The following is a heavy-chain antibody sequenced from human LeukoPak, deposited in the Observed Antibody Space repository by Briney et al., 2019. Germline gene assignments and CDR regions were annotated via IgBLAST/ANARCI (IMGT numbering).Heavy chain of an antibody. V-gene: IGHV3-33*01. J-gene: IGHJ4*02. D-gene: IGHD3-10*01. CDR3: ARQLWFGELKVLDD. CDR1: GFTFSSYG. CDR2: ISYDVRNK. Sequence: PGRALILSSAATGFTFSSYGMHRVRQAPGKGLELVAVISYDVRNKHNATSVKGRVTISRENSTNTLYLKMNSPRAEDRAVYYCARQLWFGELKVLDDRGKGNLVTVSS.